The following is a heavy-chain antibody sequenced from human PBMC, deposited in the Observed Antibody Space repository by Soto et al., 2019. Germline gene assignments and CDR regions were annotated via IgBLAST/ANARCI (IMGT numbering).Heavy chain of an antibody. CDR2: ISSSGSTI. J-gene: IGHJ4*02. CDR1: GFTFSDYY. D-gene: IGHD1-26*01. V-gene: IGHV3-11*04. Sequence: GGSLRLSCAASGFTFSDYYMSWIRQGAGKGLEWVSYISSSGSTIYYADSVKGRFTLSRDNAKNSLYLQMNSLRDEDTAVYYCAREDGIVGRTSAFDYWGQGTLVTVSS. CDR3: AREDGIVGRTSAFDY.